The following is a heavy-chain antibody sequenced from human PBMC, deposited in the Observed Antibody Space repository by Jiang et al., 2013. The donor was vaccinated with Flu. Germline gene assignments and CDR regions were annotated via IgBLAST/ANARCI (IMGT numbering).Heavy chain of an antibody. CDR1: GFTVNANS. J-gene: IGHJ3*02. CDR2: IYSADLS. CDR3: VRRRDAFDI. V-gene: IGHV3-53*01. Sequence: VQLLESGGGLIQLGGSLRLSCAASGFTVNANSMSWVRQAPGKGLEWVSVIYSADLSYYADSVKGRFTISRDSSKNTLYLHMNSLRAEDTAVYYCVRRRDAFDIWGQGTMVIVSS.